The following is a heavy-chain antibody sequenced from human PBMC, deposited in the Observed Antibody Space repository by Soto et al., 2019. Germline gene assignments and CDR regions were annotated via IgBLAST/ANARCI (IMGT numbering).Heavy chain of an antibody. J-gene: IGHJ4*02. V-gene: IGHV4-34*01. CDR1: GVSFIGYY. CDR3: ARASNNLGQRYGPSY. D-gene: IGHD3-10*01. Sequence: SETLSLTCAVYGVSFIGYYWSWILQPPWKGLEWIGEINHSGSTNYNPSLKSRVTISVDTSKNQFSLKLSSVTAADTAVYYCARASNNLGQRYGPSYRGQGPLLPFSS. CDR2: INHSGST.